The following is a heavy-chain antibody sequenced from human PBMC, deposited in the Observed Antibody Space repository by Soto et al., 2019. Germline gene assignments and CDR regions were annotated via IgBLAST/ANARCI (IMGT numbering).Heavy chain of an antibody. CDR2: IYYSGST. J-gene: IGHJ4*02. V-gene: IGHV4-59*08. Sequence: SETLSLTCTVSGGSISSYYWSWIRQPPGKGLEWIGYIYYSGSTNYNPSLKSRVTISVDTSKNQFSLKLSSVTAADTAVYYCSRYITVACTFLDYWGLGTLVTV. CDR1: GGSISSYY. D-gene: IGHD3-16*01. CDR3: SRYITVACTFLDY.